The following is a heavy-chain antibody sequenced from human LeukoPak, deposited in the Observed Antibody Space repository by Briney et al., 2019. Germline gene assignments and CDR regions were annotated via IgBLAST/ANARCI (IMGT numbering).Heavy chain of an antibody. CDR2: ISAYNGNT. CDR1: GYTFTIYG. Sequence: GASVKVSCKASGYTFTIYGISWVRQAPGQGLEWMGWISAYNGNTNYAQKLQGRVTMTTDTSTSTAYMELRSLRSDDTAVYYCARLIQPITIFGVVIPGAVHNWFDPWGQGTLVTVSS. J-gene: IGHJ5*02. CDR3: ARLIQPITIFGVVIPGAVHNWFDP. V-gene: IGHV1-18*01. D-gene: IGHD3-3*01.